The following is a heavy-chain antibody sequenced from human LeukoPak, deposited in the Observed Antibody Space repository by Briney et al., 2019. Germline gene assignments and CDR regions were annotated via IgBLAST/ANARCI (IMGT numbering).Heavy chain of an antibody. CDR1: GFTFSGYW. Sequence: GGSLRLSCAASGFTFSGYWMHWVRQAPGKGLEWVANIKHDGSEEYYVDSVKGRFTISRDNVKKSLNLQMNSVRVEDTAIYYCARVTVTRVFDIWGHGTMATVSS. J-gene: IGHJ3*02. V-gene: IGHV3-7*04. CDR3: ARVTVTRVFDI. CDR2: IKHDGSEE. D-gene: IGHD4-17*01.